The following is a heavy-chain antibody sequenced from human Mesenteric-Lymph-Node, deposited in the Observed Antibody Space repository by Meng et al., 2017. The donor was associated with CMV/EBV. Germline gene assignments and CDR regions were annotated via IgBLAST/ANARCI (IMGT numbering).Heavy chain of an antibody. D-gene: IGHD6-6*01. CDR3: AKDETAGFSSSGPKDN. V-gene: IGHV3-30*02. J-gene: IGHJ4*02. Sequence: GESLKISCAASGFTFSDYWMSWVRQAPGKGLEWVAFVRYDESNQYYGESVKGRFTIARDNSKNTLYLQMNSLVLEDTAVYYCAKDETAGFSSSGPKDNWGQGTLVTVSS. CDR1: GFTFSDYW. CDR2: VRYDESNQ.